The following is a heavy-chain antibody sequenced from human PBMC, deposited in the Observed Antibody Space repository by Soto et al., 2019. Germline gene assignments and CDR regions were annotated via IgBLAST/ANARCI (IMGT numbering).Heavy chain of an antibody. CDR2: ISWNSGSI. D-gene: IGHD3-10*01. CDR3: AKDIGTPFDY. Sequence: PGGSLRLSCAASGFTFDDYAMHWVRQAPGKGLEWVSGISWNSGSIGYADSVKGRFTISRDNAKNSLYLQMNSLRVEDTALYYCAKDIGTPFDYWGQGTLVTVSS. J-gene: IGHJ4*02. V-gene: IGHV3-9*01. CDR1: GFTFDDYA.